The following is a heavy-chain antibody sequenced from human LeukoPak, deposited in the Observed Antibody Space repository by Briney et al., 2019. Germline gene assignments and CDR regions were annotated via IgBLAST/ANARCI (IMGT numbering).Heavy chain of an antibody. V-gene: IGHV3-74*01. J-gene: IGHJ4*02. D-gene: IGHD2-15*01. CDR2: INSDGSST. Sequence: GSLRLSCAASGFTFSSFEMNWVRQAPGKGLVWVSRINSDGSSTSYADSVKGRFTISRDNAKNTLYLQMNSLRAEDTAVYYCAREGHGGYYFDYWGQGTLVTVSS. CDR3: AREGHGGYYFDY. CDR1: GFTFSSFE.